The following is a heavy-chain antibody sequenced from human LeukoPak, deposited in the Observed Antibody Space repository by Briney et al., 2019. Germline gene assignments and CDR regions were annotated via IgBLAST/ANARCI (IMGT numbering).Heavy chain of an antibody. CDR1: GYTFIDCY. CDR2: LDPEDGET. CDR3: ATLGGVSPRAQDHYYYYMDV. D-gene: IGHD3-16*01. Sequence: ATVKISCKASGYTFIDCYIHRVQHAPGKGLEWMGRLDPEDGETIYSEKFHGRVTIIADTSTDTAYMELSSLRSEDTAVYYCATLGGVSPRAQDHYYYYMDVWGKGTTVTVSS. V-gene: IGHV1-69-2*01. J-gene: IGHJ6*03.